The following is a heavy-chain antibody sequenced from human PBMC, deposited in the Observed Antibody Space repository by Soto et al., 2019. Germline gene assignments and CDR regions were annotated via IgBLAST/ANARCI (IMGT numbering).Heavy chain of an antibody. J-gene: IGHJ4*02. CDR2: IIPIFGTA. V-gene: IGHV1-69*12. Sequence: QVQLVQSGAEVKKPGSSVKVSCKASGGTFSSYAISWVRQAPGQGLEWMGGIIPIFGTANYAQKFQGRVTITAXXSXSKXYMELSSLRSEDTAVYYCAGGQELRDIAWLLEYDHWGQGTLVTVSS. CDR1: GGTFSSYA. D-gene: IGHD3-9*01. CDR3: AGGQELRDIAWLLEYDH.